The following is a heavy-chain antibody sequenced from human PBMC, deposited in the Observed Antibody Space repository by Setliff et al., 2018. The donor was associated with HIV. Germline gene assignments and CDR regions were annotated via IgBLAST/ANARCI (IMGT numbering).Heavy chain of an antibody. CDR3: AKISGTFRYIDC. CDR2: IRYDAATK. J-gene: IGHJ4*02. D-gene: IGHD1-20*01. Sequence: GESLKISCAASGFTFNNYGMHWVRQAPGKGLEWVAFIRYDAATKYYADSVEGRFTISRDNSKNTLYLQMGSLRAEDTAMYYCAKISGTFRYIDCWGQGTLVTVSS. CDR1: GFTFNNYG. V-gene: IGHV3-30*02.